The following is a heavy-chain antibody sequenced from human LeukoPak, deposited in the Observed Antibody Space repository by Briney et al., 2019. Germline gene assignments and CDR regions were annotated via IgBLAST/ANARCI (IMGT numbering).Heavy chain of an antibody. J-gene: IGHJ4*02. Sequence: SETLSLTCTVSGGSISSSSYYWGWIRQPPGKGLEWIGSIYYSGSTYYNPSLKSRVTISVDTSKNQFSLKLSSVTAADTAVYYCARGDSGYDWWGQGTLVTVSS. D-gene: IGHD5-12*01. CDR2: IYYSGST. CDR3: ARGDSGYDW. CDR1: GGSISSSSYY. V-gene: IGHV4-39*01.